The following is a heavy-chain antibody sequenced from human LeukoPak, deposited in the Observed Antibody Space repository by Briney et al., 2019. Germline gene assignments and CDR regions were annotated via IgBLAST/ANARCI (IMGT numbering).Heavy chain of an antibody. CDR2: IKQDGSEK. D-gene: IGHD6-13*01. CDR3: ARDSSSWYSSWFDP. CDR1: GFTFSRYA. J-gene: IGHJ5*02. Sequence: GGSLRLSCAAPGFTFSRYAMSWVRQAPGKGLEWVANIKQDGSEKYYVDSVKGRFTISRDNAKNSLYLQMNSLRAEDTAVYYCARDSSSWYSSWFDPWGQGTLVTVSS. V-gene: IGHV3-7*01.